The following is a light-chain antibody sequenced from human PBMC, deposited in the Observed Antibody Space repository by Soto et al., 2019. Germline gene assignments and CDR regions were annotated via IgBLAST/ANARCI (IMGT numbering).Light chain of an antibody. CDR2: DAS. Sequence: DIQMTQSPSTLPASVGDRVTITCRASQSISSWLAWYQQKPGKAPKLLIYDASSLESGVPLRFSGSGSGTEFTLTISSLQPDDFATYYCQQYNSYSPWTFGQGTKVEIK. V-gene: IGKV1-5*01. CDR1: QSISSW. J-gene: IGKJ1*01. CDR3: QQYNSYSPWT.